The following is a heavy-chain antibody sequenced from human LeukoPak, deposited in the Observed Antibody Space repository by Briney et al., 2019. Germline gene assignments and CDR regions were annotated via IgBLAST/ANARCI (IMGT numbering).Heavy chain of an antibody. V-gene: IGHV5-51*01. D-gene: IGHD3-10*01. CDR2: IYPADSDT. CDR3: ARQSRDGSKTRGYYFDY. CDR1: GYIFTNYW. Sequence: GESLKISCRVSGYIFTNYWIGWVRQIPGKGLESMGIIYPADSDTTYSPSFQGQVTISADMSIDTVYLQWSSLKASDTAIYYCARQSRDGSKTRGYYFDYWGQGTLVTVSS. J-gene: IGHJ4*02.